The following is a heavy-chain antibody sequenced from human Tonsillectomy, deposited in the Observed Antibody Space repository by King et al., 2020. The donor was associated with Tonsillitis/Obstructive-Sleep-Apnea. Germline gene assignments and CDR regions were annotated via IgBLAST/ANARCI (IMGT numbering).Heavy chain of an antibody. Sequence: VQLVESGGGLVQPGRSLRLSCTVSGFTFGDYAMNWVRQAPGKGLEWVGFIRGKAYGGTTEYAASVKGRFTISRDDSKNIAYLQMNSLKSEDTAVYYCTRDPSGSSFDYCGQGTLVTVSS. D-gene: IGHD1-26*01. CDR3: TRDPSGSSFDY. CDR1: GFTFGDYA. V-gene: IGHV3-49*04. J-gene: IGHJ4*02. CDR2: IRGKAYGGTT.